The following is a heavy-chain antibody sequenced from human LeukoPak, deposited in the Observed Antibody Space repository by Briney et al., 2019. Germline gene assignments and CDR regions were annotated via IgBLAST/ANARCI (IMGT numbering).Heavy chain of an antibody. CDR2: INHSGST. J-gene: IGHJ4*02. CDR3: ARERLDIVVVPAASFDY. Sequence: SETLSLTCAVYGGSFSGYYWSWIRQPPGKGLEWIGEINHSGSTNYNPSLKSRVTISVDTSKNQFSLKLSSVTAADTAVYYCARERLDIVVVPAASFDYWGQGTLVTVSS. CDR1: GGSFSGYY. V-gene: IGHV4-34*01. D-gene: IGHD2-2*01.